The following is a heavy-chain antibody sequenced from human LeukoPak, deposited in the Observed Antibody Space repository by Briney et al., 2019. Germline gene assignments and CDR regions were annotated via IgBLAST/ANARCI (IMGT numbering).Heavy chain of an antibody. CDR3: ARDPPRVGAPDY. CDR1: GYNFTAYY. V-gene: IGHV1-2*02. J-gene: IGHJ4*02. Sequence: ASVKVSCTASGYNFTAYYIHWVRQAPGQGLEWMGWINPTSGGTKYAQKFQGRVTMTWDTSISTAYMDLTRLRSDDTAVYFCARDPPRVGAPDYWGQGTLLTVSS. CDR2: INPTSGGT. D-gene: IGHD1-26*01.